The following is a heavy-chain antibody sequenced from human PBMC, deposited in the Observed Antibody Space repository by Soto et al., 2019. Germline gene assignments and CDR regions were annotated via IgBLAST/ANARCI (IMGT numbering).Heavy chain of an antibody. J-gene: IGHJ4*01. CDR2: IYYSGST. CDR1: GGSISSSSHY. D-gene: IGHD2-2*01. V-gene: IGHV4-39*01. Sequence: PSETLSLTCTVSGGSISSSSHYWGWIRQHPGKGLEWIGSIYYSGSTHYNPSLKSRVTISGGSSKNKFSLKVYSVTAADPAVYYCARQIASSPDSFDYWVHGALVTIYS. CDR3: ARQIASSPDSFDY.